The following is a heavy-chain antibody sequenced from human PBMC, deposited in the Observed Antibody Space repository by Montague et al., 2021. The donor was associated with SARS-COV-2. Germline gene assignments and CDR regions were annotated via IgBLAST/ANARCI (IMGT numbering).Heavy chain of an antibody. CDR3: ARDRLRYGWLDP. J-gene: IGHJ5*02. CDR2: IYYTANT. Sequence: SETLSLTCTVSGGSIISTTSNWGWIRQPPGKGLEWIGSIYYTANTYYTPSLKTRVTISVDTSKNQFSLRLRSVTAADTAVYYCARDRLRYGWLDPWGQGTLVTVSS. CDR1: GGSIISTTSN. D-gene: IGHD5-12*01. V-gene: IGHV4-39*01.